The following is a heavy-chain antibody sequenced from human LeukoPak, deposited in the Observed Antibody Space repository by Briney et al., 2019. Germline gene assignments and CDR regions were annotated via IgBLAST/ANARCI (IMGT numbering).Heavy chain of an antibody. D-gene: IGHD1-14*01. Sequence: VASVKVSCKTSGYPFTTWEINWVRQAAGQGLEWMGWVHPNSGNTAYAQKFQGRVTMTRDTSISTAYMELSGLRFDGTAVYFCARGPRNDPWGQGTLVTVSS. V-gene: IGHV1-8*01. CDR1: GYPFTTWE. CDR3: ARGPRNDP. J-gene: IGHJ5*02. CDR2: VHPNSGNT.